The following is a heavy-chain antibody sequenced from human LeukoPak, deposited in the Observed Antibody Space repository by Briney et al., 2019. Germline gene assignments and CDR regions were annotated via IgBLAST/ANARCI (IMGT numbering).Heavy chain of an antibody. Sequence: ASLKVSCKASGYTFTVYYMHWVRQAPGQGLEWMGWISAYNGNTNYAQKLQGRVTMTTDTSTSTAYMELRSLRSDDTAVYYCARVAKSIAVAGTEGGVDYWGQGTLVTVSS. D-gene: IGHD6-19*01. CDR2: ISAYNGNT. CDR3: ARVAKSIAVAGTEGGVDY. J-gene: IGHJ4*02. V-gene: IGHV1-18*04. CDR1: GYTFTVYY.